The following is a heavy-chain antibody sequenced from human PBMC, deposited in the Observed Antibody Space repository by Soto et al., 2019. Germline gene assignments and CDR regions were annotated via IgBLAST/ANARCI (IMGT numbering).Heavy chain of an antibody. Sequence: GGSLRLSCAASGFTFSSYAMHWVRQAPGKGLEWVAVISYDGSNKYYADSVKGRFTISRDNSKNTLYLQMNSLRAEDTAVYYCARDMSVVVIIPWFDPWGQGTLVTVSS. D-gene: IGHD3-22*01. CDR3: ARDMSVVVIIPWFDP. J-gene: IGHJ5*02. V-gene: IGHV3-30-3*01. CDR2: ISYDGSNK. CDR1: GFTFSSYA.